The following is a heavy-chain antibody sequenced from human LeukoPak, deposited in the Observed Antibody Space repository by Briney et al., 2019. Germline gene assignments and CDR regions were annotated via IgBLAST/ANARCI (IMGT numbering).Heavy chain of an antibody. J-gene: IGHJ4*02. D-gene: IGHD6-19*01. Sequence: SVKVSCKASGGTFSSYAISWVRQAPGQGLEWMGGIIPIFGTANYAQKFQGRVTITADESTSTAYMELSSLRSENTAVYYCASIAVAGRFDYWGQGTLVTVSS. CDR1: GGTFSSYA. CDR3: ASIAVAGRFDY. V-gene: IGHV1-69*13. CDR2: IIPIFGTA.